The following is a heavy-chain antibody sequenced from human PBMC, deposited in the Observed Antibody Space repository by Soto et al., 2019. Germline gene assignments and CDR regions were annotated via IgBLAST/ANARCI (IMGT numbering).Heavy chain of an antibody. D-gene: IGHD3-22*01. CDR3: TRDKYYYDSSYYYPTNTQLPLDY. CDR2: INPYNGNT. Sequence: VSVKVSSKTPDYTFTSYGLSSVRHAPGQGLEWMGWINPYNGNTNYAQKFQGRVTMTTDTSTSTAYMELRSLRSDDTAVYYCTRDKYYYDSSYYYPTNTQLPLDYWGQGTLVTVSS. J-gene: IGHJ4*02. CDR1: DYTFTSYG. V-gene: IGHV1-18*01.